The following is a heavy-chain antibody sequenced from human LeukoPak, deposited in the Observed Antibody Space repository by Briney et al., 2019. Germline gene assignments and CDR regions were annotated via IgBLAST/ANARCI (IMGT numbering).Heavy chain of an antibody. Sequence: PSETLSLTCVVSGGSISPYYWSWIRQSPGKGLEWIGYIDPSGSASYNPSLKSRVTLFVDTSKNLFSLILTSVSASDTAIYYCARDHWLFSSKTWYYYGMDVWGQGTTVTVSS. CDR3: ARDHWLFSSKTWYYYGMDV. J-gene: IGHJ6*02. D-gene: IGHD3-9*01. CDR1: GGSISPYY. V-gene: IGHV4-59*01. CDR2: IDPSGSA.